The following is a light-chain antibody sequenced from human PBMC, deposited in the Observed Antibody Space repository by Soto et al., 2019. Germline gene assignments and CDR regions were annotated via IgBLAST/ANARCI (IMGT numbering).Light chain of an antibody. CDR2: SDG. Sequence: SYELTQPPSVSVAPGKTARITCGGNNIGSKSVNWYQQKAGQAPMMVIYSDGDRPLGIPDRFSGSNSGNTATLTISRVEAGDEADYSCQVWDSSSDRVVFGGGTKLTVL. CDR3: QVWDSSSDRVV. V-gene: IGLV3-21*04. J-gene: IGLJ2*01. CDR1: NIGSKS.